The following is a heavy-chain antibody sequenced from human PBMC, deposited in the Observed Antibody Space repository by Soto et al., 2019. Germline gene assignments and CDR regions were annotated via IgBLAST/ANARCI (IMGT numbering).Heavy chain of an antibody. D-gene: IGHD2-15*01. CDR2: INPNSGGT. Sequence: GASVKVSCKASGYTFTGYYMHWVRQAPGQGLEWMGWINPNSGGTNYAQKFQGRVTMTRDTSTSTAYMELSRLRSDDTAVYYCAREDCSGGSCYHYYGMDVWGQGTTVTVSS. CDR1: GYTFTGYY. CDR3: AREDCSGGSCYHYYGMDV. V-gene: IGHV1-2*02. J-gene: IGHJ6*02.